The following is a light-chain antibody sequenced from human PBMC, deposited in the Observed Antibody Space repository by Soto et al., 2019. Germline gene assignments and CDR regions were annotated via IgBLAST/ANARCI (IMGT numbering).Light chain of an antibody. CDR2: DAS. CDR3: KQYYSLWK. Sequence: DIVLTQSPVTLSLSPGEIATLSCRASQSVSSRSLAWYQQKPGQAPRLLISDASNRAADIPDRFSGSGSGTDFTLTINGLQAEDVAVYYCKQYYSLWKFGQGTKVDIK. J-gene: IGKJ1*01. V-gene: IGKV3-20*01. CDR1: QSVSSRS.